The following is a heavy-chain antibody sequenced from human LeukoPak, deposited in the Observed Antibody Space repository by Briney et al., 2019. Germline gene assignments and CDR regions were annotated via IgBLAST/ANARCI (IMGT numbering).Heavy chain of an antibody. CDR2: IHPSGST. D-gene: IGHD6-25*01. J-gene: IGHJ4*02. CDR1: GGSFSHYY. Sequence: PSETLSLTCAIYGGSFSHYYWSWIRQPPGKGLEWVGEIHPSGSTSSNPSLESRVSISKDTSKNQFSLKLTSVTAADTAVYYCSRGSDESKTGDYWGQGTLVTVSS. CDR3: SRGSDESKTGDY. V-gene: IGHV4-34*01.